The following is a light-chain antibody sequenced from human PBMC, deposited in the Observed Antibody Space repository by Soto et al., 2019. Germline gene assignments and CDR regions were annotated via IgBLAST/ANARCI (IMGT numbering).Light chain of an antibody. J-gene: IGKJ1*01. CDR3: QQYGSWT. Sequence: EIVLTQSPGTLSVSPGERVTLSCRASQTISSNYLAWYQQKPGQAPSLLIYGTSSRATGIPDRFSGSGSGTDFTLTISRLEPEDSAIYYCQQYGSWTFGQGTKVVIK. V-gene: IGKV3-20*01. CDR1: QTISSNY. CDR2: GTS.